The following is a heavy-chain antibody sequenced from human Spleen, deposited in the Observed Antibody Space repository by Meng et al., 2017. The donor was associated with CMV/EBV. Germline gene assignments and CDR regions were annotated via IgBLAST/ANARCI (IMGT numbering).Heavy chain of an antibody. Sequence: GSLRLSCTVSGGSISSSSYYWGWIRQPPGKGLEWIGSIYYSGSTYYNPSLKSRVTISVDTSKNQFSLKLSSVTAADTAVYYCARGLRYCSSTSCYGNGWFDPWGQGTLVTVSS. V-gene: IGHV4-39*07. D-gene: IGHD2-2*01. CDR1: GGSISSSSYY. CDR3: ARGLRYCSSTSCYGNGWFDP. CDR2: IYYSGST. J-gene: IGHJ5*02.